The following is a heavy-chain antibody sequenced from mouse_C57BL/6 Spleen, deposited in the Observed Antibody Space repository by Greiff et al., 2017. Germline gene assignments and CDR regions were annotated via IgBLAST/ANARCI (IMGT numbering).Heavy chain of an antibody. CDR3: AKRADYYGSSFYAMDY. J-gene: IGHJ4*01. V-gene: IGHV2-5*01. CDR2: VWRGGST. D-gene: IGHD1-1*01. CDR1: GFSLTSYG. Sequence: QVQLQQSGPGLVQPSQSLSITCTVSGFSLTSYGVHWVRQSPGKGLEWLGVVWRGGSTDYNAAFMSRLSHTKDNSKSQVFFKMNRLQADDTAIYYGAKRADYYGSSFYAMDYWGQGTSVTVSS.